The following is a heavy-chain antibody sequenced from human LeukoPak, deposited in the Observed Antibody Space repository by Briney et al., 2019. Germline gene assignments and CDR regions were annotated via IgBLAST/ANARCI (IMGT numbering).Heavy chain of an antibody. Sequence: GGSLRLSCAASGFTSSSYGMHWVRQAPGKGLEWVAVIWYEGSNKYYVDSVKGRFTISRANSKNTLYLQMNSLRAEDTAVYYCARDDAHLGELSAFDYWGQGTLVTVSS. D-gene: IGHD3-16*02. CDR3: ARDDAHLGELSAFDY. J-gene: IGHJ4*02. V-gene: IGHV3-33*01. CDR2: IWYEGSNK. CDR1: GFTSSSYG.